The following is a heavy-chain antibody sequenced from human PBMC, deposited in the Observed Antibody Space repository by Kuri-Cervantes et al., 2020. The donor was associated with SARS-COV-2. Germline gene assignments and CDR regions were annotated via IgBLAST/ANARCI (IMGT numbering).Heavy chain of an antibody. V-gene: IGHV3-23*01. J-gene: IGHJ6*02. CDR3: AKDKLPMGDYWYGMDV. Sequence: GGSLRLSCAAPGFSFSSYSMNWVRQAPGKGLEWVSGISGNGDGTYYADSVKGRFTISRDNFKSTVYLRMNSLRAEDTAVYYCAKDKLPMGDYWYGMDVWGQGTTVTVSS. CDR2: ISGNGDGT. D-gene: IGHD2-15*01. CDR1: GFSFSSYS.